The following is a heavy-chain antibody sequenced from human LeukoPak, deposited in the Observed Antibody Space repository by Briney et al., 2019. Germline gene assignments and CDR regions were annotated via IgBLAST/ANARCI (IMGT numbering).Heavy chain of an antibody. J-gene: IGHJ4*02. Sequence: PGGSLRLSCAVSGFTFSSYAMSWVRQAPGKGLERVSAISGSGGSTYYTDSVKGRFTISRDNSKNTLYLQMNSLRAEDTAVYYCAKMGSSGYYPTPFDYWGQGTLVTVSS. CDR2: ISGSGGST. V-gene: IGHV3-23*01. CDR1: GFTFSSYA. D-gene: IGHD3-22*01. CDR3: AKMGSSGYYPTPFDY.